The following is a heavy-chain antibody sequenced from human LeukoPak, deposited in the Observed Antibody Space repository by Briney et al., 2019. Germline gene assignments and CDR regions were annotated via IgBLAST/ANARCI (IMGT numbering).Heavy chain of an antibody. CDR3: AGVPAARDNWFDP. D-gene: IGHD2-2*01. V-gene: IGHV1-69*06. CDR1: GGTFSSYA. Sequence: SVKVSCKASGGTFSSYAISWVRQAPGQGLEWMGGIIPIFGTANYAQKFQGRVTITADKSTSTAYMELSSLRSEDTAVYYCAGVPAARDNWFDPWGQGTLVTVSS. CDR2: IIPIFGTA. J-gene: IGHJ5*02.